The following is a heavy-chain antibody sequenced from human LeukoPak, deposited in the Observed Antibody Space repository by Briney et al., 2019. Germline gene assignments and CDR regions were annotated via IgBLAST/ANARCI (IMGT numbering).Heavy chain of an antibody. CDR2: IYTSGST. D-gene: IGHD3-22*01. J-gene: IGHJ4*02. Sequence: SETLSLTCTVSGGSISSGSYYWSWIRQPAGKGPEWIGRIYTSGSTNYNPSLKSRVTISVDTSKNQFSLKLSSVTAADTAVYYCARGKRYYYDSSGYYLAPHFDYWGQGTLVTVSS. CDR3: ARGKRYYYDSSGYYLAPHFDY. CDR1: GGSISSGSYY. V-gene: IGHV4-61*02.